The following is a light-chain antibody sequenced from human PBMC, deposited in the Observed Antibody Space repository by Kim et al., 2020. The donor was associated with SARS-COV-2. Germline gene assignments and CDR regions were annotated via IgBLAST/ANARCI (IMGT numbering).Light chain of an antibody. CDR3: HQFNSYPYT. CDR2: GAS. J-gene: IGKJ2*01. Sequence: DIQLTQSPPFLSASVGDRVTITCRASQGISSYLAWYQQKPGKAPKLLIHGASTLQSGVPSRFSGSGSGTEFTLTISSLQPEDFAIYYCHQFNSYPYTFGQGTKLEIK. CDR1: QGISSY. V-gene: IGKV1-9*01.